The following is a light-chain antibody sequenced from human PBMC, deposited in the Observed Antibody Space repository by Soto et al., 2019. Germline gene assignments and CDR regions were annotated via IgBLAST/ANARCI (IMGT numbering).Light chain of an antibody. CDR1: QSVNSW. Sequence: DIQMTQSPSTLSAYVGDRVTITCRARQSVNSWLAWYQQKPGRAPKLLIYSVSHLDSGVPSRFSGSGSGTEFTLTISSLQPDDFATYYCQQFSSYSRTFGQGTKVEMK. CDR3: QQFSSYSRT. J-gene: IGKJ1*01. V-gene: IGKV1-5*01. CDR2: SVS.